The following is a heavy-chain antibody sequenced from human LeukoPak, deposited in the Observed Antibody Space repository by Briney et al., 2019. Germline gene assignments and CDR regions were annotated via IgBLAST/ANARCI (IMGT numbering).Heavy chain of an antibody. V-gene: IGHV4-30-2*01. J-gene: IGHJ6*03. D-gene: IGHD2-8*02. CDR2: IYHSGST. Sequence: SQTLSLTCTVSGGSISSGGYYWSWIRQPPGKGLEWIGYIYHSGSTYYNPSLKSRVTISVDRSKNQFSLKLSSVTAADTAVYYCARVGGYVLTGNYMDVWGKGTTVTVFS. CDR1: GGSISSGGYY. CDR3: ARVGGYVLTGNYMDV.